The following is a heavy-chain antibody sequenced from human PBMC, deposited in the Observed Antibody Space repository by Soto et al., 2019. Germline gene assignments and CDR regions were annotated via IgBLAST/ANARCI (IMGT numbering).Heavy chain of an antibody. CDR2: ISAYNGNT. J-gene: IGHJ4*02. V-gene: IGHV1-18*01. CDR3: AARGSSGPDDY. CDR1: GYTFTSYG. D-gene: IGHD6-19*01. Sequence: QVQLVQSGAEVKKPGASVKVSCKASGYTFTSYGISWVRQAPGQGLEWMGWISAYNGNTNYAQKLQGGATMTTDPPTSTAYRERRSLRSDDTAVYYCAARGSSGPDDYWGQGTLVTVSS.